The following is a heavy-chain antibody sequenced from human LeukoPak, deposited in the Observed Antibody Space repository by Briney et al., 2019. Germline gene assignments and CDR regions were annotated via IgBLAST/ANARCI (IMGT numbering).Heavy chain of an antibody. D-gene: IGHD6-6*01. CDR2: IIPIFGTA. J-gene: IGHJ5*02. CDR3: ARVNIAALRGESFDP. CDR1: GGTFSSYA. Sequence: EASVKVSCKASGGTFSSYAISWVRQAPGQGLEGMGGIIPIFGTANYAQKFQGRVTITADESTSTAYMELSSLRSEDTAVYYCARVNIAALRGESFDPWGQGTLVTVSS. V-gene: IGHV1-69*01.